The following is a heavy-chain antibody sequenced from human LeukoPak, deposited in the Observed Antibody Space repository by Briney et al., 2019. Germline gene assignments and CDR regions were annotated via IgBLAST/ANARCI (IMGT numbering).Heavy chain of an antibody. CDR2: INHSGST. J-gene: IGHJ4*02. V-gene: IGHV4-34*01. CDR1: GGSFSGYY. CDR3: ARVRVRMIVVIDY. D-gene: IGHD3-22*01. Sequence: LETLSLTCAVYGGSFSGYYWSWIRQPPGKGLEWIGEINHSGSTNYNPSLKSRVTISVDTSKNQFSLKLSSVTAADTAVYYCARVRVRMIVVIDYWGQGTLVTVSP.